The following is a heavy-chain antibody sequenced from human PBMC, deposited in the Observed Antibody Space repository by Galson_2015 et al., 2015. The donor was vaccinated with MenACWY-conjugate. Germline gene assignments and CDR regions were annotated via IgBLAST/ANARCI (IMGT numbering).Heavy chain of an antibody. D-gene: IGHD2-15*01. CDR1: GFTFSNHG. V-gene: IGHV3-23*01. CDR2: ISGSGGTT. Sequence: SLRLSCAASGFTFSNHGMNWVRQAPGKGLEWVSGISGSGGTTYRTESVKGRFTISRDNSQSTVYLQMNSLRAEDTAVYYCAKILSCSGATCNSAFDIWGQGTMVTVSS. CDR3: AKILSCSGATCNSAFDI. J-gene: IGHJ3*02.